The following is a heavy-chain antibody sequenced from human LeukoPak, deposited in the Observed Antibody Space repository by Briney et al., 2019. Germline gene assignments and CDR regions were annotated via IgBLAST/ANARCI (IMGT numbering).Heavy chain of an antibody. Sequence: PSQTLSLTCAVSGGSISSGGYSWSWIRQPPGKGLEWIGYIYHSGSTNYNPSLKSRVTISVDTSKNQFSLKLSSVTAADTAVYYCARGLAYRQRWLRFMIEEDYWGQGTLVTVSS. J-gene: IGHJ4*02. CDR2: IYHSGST. CDR3: ARGLAYRQRWLRFMIEEDY. D-gene: IGHD5-12*01. V-gene: IGHV4-30-2*01. CDR1: GGSISSGGYS.